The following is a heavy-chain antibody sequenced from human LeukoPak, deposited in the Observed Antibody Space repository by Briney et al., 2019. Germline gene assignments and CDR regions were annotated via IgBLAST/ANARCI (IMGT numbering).Heavy chain of an antibody. CDR1: GFTFSSYW. V-gene: IGHV3-7*05. J-gene: IGHJ4*02. CDR3: AREAYRDTGADY. CDR2: IKPDGSEK. Sequence: GGSLRLSCATSGFTFSSYWMRWVRQAPGKGLEWVANIKPDGSEKYYVDSVKGRFTISRDNAKNSLYLQMNSLRAEDTAVYYCAREAYRDTGADYWGQGPLVTVTA. D-gene: IGHD5-18*01.